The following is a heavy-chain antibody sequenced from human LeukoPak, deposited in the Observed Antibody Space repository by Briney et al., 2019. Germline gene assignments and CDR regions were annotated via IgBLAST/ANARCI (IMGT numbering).Heavy chain of an antibody. D-gene: IGHD3-10*01. Sequence: PGGSLRLSCAASGFTFDDYGMNWVRRAPGKGLEWVSGITWSGGSTGYTDSVKGRFTISRDNAKNSLYLQMNSLRAEDTALYYCARDLLRFGELWENWFDPWGQGTLVTVSS. J-gene: IGHJ5*02. CDR2: ITWSGGST. CDR1: GFTFDDYG. CDR3: ARDLLRFGELWENWFDP. V-gene: IGHV3-20*04.